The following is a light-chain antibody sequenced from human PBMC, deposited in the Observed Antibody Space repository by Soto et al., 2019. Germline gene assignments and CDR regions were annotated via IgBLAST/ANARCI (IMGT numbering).Light chain of an antibody. CDR3: QHYNSYSEA. J-gene: IGKJ1*01. CDR1: QDIAIY. V-gene: IGKV1-5*03. Sequence: IQWTQTPSSQSATVGDRVTITCRAGQDIAIYLAWYQQKPGEAPKLLIYKASTLKSGVPSRFSGSGSGTEFTLTISSLRPDDFATYYCQHYNSYSEAFGQGTKVDI. CDR2: KAS.